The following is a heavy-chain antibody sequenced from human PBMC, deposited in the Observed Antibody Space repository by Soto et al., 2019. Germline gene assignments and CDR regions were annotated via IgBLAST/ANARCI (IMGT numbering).Heavy chain of an antibody. D-gene: IGHD6-19*01. Sequence: QVQLVESGGGVVQPGRSLRLSCAASGFTFSSYGMHWVRQAPGKGLEWVALISFDGSNTYYADSVKGRFTISRDNSQNTLYLQMHSLRAEDTSLYYCGAGQFFSDYWGQRTLVTVSS. CDR3: GAGQFFSDY. J-gene: IGHJ4*02. CDR1: GFTFSSYG. CDR2: ISFDGSNT. V-gene: IGHV3-30*03.